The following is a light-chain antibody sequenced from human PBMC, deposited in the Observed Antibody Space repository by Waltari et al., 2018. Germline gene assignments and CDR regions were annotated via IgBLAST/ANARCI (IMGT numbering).Light chain of an antibody. Sequence: IQMTQSPSPLSASVGDRVPITSRASQPVNTFLHRYQQTPGTPPKLLIYAPSSLQTRVPARFSGRGSGKEFTLTISSLLPEDFATYYGQQRYSIFWTFGQGTKVEIK. CDR1: QPVNTF. J-gene: IGKJ1*01. CDR3: QQRYSIFWT. CDR2: APS. V-gene: IGKV1-39*01.